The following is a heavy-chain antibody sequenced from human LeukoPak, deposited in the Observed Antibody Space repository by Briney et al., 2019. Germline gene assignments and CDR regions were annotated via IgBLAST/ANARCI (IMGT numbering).Heavy chain of an antibody. CDR1: GFIFSHYG. CDR2: IQNDASTR. J-gene: IGHJ4*02. Sequence: PGGSLRLSCTASGFIFSHYGMHWVRQAPGKGLEWVAVIQNDASTRNYVDSVKGRFTISRDNFENTVFLQMDSLRVEDTAVYYCARELSQIVWGGLDYGGQGTLVSVSS. D-gene: IGHD2-21*01. V-gene: IGHV3-33*05. CDR3: ARELSQIVWGGLDY.